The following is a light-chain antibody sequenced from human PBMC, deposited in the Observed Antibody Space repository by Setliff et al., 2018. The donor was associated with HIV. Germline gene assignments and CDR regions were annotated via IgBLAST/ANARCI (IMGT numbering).Light chain of an antibody. J-gene: IGLJ1*01. CDR2: EVS. V-gene: IGLV2-14*01. CDR1: SSDVGGYNY. Sequence: QSALAQPASVSGSPGQSFTISCTGTSSDVGGYNYVSWYQQHPGKAPKLMIYEVSNRPSGVSNRFSGSKSGDTASLTISGLQAEDEADYYCSSYTSSSLGYVFGTGTKVTVL. CDR3: SSYTSSSLGYV.